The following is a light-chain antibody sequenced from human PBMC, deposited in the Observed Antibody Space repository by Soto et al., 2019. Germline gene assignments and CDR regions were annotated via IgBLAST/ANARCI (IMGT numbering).Light chain of an antibody. CDR3: AAWDDSRNGVV. CDR1: RSNIGDNA. V-gene: IGLV1-36*01. J-gene: IGLJ2*01. CDR2: YDD. Sequence: QSVLTQPPSVSEAPRQRVTISCSGSRSNIGDNAVNWYQQLPGKAPKLLIYYDDLLPSGVSDRFSGSKSGTSASLAISGLQSEDEADYYCAAWDDSRNGVVFGGGTKLTVL.